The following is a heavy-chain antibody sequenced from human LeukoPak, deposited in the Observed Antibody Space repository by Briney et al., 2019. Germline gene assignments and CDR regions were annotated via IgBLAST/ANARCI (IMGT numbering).Heavy chain of an antibody. J-gene: IGHJ4*02. CDR3: AKASIAAAGTEPPYFDY. Sequence: GGSLRLSCAASGFTFSSYSMNWVRQAPGKGLEWVSSISSSSSYIYYADSVKGRFTISRDNAKNSLYLQMNSLRAEDTAVYYCAKASIAAAGTEPPYFDYWGQGTLVTVSS. V-gene: IGHV3-21*04. CDR2: ISSSSSYI. CDR1: GFTFSSYS. D-gene: IGHD6-13*01.